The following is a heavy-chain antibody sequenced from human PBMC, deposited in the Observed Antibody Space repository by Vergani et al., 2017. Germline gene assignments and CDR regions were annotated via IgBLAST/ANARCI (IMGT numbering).Heavy chain of an antibody. CDR1: GFTSAGYA. J-gene: IGHJ5*02. Sequence: EVQLEESGGGLVLPGRSLRLSCVASGFTSAGYAMHWVRQAPGKGLDWVSGISWNSNSIGYADSVKGRFTISRDNAKNSLYLQMNSLRAEDTALYYCAKELGTLSGGGWFDPWGQGTLVTVSS. CDR3: AKELGTLSGGGWFDP. V-gene: IGHV3-9*02. D-gene: IGHD3-10*02. CDR2: ISWNSNSI.